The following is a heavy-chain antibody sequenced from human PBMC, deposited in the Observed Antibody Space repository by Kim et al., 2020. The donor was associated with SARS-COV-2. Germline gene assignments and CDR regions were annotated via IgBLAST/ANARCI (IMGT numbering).Heavy chain of an antibody. CDR1: GGSISSGGYY. V-gene: IGHV4-31*03. Sequence: SETLSLTCTVSGGSISSGGYYWSWIRQHPVKGLEWIGYIYYSGSTYYNPSLKSRVTISVDTSKNQFSLKLSSVTAADTAVYYCARDKENGYFDYWGQGTLVTVSS. CDR2: IYYSGST. D-gene: IGHD2-8*01. J-gene: IGHJ4*02. CDR3: ARDKENGYFDY.